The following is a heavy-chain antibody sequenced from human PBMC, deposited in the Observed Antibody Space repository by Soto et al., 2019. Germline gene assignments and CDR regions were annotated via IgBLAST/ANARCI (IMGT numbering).Heavy chain of an antibody. Sequence: QVQLVQSGAEVKKPGASVKVSCKASGYTFTSYDINWVRQATGQGLEWMGWMNPNSGNTGNAQKFQGKATMTRNASIGTAYMELSSLRAENTAVYYCARALYGDNVDYWGQGTLVTVST. CDR1: GYTFTSYD. J-gene: IGHJ4*02. D-gene: IGHD4-17*01. CDR2: MNPNSGNT. V-gene: IGHV1-8*01. CDR3: ARALYGDNVDY.